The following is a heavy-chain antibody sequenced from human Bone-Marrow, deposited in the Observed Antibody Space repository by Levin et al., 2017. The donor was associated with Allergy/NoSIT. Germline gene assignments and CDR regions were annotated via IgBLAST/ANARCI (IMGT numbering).Heavy chain of an antibody. V-gene: IGHV6-1*01. Sequence: QTLSLTCVISGDSVSSNGVAWNWIRQSPSSGLEWLGRTYYESKWYRDYATSVKSRLTVDPDTSQNQFSLQLNSVTPEDTAVYYCARGRASAFDLWGQGTVVTVSS. CDR1: GDSVSSNGVA. CDR2: TYYESKWYR. J-gene: IGHJ3*01. D-gene: IGHD3-10*01. CDR3: ARGRASAFDL.